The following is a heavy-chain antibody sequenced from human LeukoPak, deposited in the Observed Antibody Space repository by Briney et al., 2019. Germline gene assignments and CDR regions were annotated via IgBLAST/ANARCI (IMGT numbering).Heavy chain of an antibody. V-gene: IGHV1-69*05. CDR3: ARAPTYGGKFVTYYYMDV. CDR2: IIPIFGTA. D-gene: IGHD4-23*01. Sequence: GASVKVSCKASGGTFSSYAISWVRQAPGQGLEWMGGIIPIFGTANYAQKFQGRVTMTRNTSISTAYMELSSLRSEDTAVYYCARAPTYGGKFVTYYYMDVWGKGTTVTVSS. CDR1: GGTFSSYA. J-gene: IGHJ6*03.